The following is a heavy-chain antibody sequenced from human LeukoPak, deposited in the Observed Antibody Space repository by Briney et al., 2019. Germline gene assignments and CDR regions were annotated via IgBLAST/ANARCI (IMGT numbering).Heavy chain of an antibody. CDR3: AADYYDSSGSIDAFDI. V-gene: IGHV1-2*06. CDR1: GYTFTGYY. Sequence: ASVKVSCKASGYTFTGYYMHWVRQAPGQGLEWMGRINPNSGGTNYAQKFQGRVTMTRDTSISTAYMELSRLRSDDTAVYYCAADYYDSSGSIDAFDIWGQGTMVTVSS. J-gene: IGHJ3*02. CDR2: INPNSGGT. D-gene: IGHD3-22*01.